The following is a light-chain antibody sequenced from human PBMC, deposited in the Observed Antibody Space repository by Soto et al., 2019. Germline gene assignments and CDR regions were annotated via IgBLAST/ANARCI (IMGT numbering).Light chain of an antibody. V-gene: IGKV3-11*01. CDR1: QSVRSY. Sequence: IVLRACPINQSLSPGERSTLSCRASQSVRSYLAWYQQKPGQAPRLLIYDASNRATGIPARFSGSGSGTDFTLTISSLEPEDFAVYYCQQRSNWPWTFGQGTKVDIK. J-gene: IGKJ1*01. CDR2: DAS. CDR3: QQRSNWPWT.